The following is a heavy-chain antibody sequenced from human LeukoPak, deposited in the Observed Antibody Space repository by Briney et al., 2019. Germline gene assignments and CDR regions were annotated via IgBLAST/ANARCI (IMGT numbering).Heavy chain of an antibody. D-gene: IGHD3-16*02. CDR1: GGSISSGNYY. Sequence: SETLSLTCSVSGGSISSGNYYWNWIRHHPGKGLEWIGYIYYTGSTYYNPSLKRRFSISLDKSKNQFSLKLSSVTAADTAVYYCARGAYPWGSYRSKFDYWGQGTLVTVSS. V-gene: IGHV4-31*02. CDR3: ARGAYPWGSYRSKFDY. CDR2: IYYTGST. J-gene: IGHJ4*02.